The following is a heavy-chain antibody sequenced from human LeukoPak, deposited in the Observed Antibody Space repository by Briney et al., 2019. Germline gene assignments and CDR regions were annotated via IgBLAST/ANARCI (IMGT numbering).Heavy chain of an antibody. CDR3: AKGREWELLYFDY. J-gene: IGHJ4*02. CDR1: GFTFSNYG. V-gene: IGHV3-23*01. CDR2: ISGSGDST. D-gene: IGHD1-26*01. Sequence: GGTLRLSCAASGFTFSNYGMSWVRQAPGKGLEWVSSISGSGDSTYYADSVKGRFTISRDNSKNTLYLQMNSLRAEDTAVYYCAKGREWELLYFDYWGQGTLVTVSS.